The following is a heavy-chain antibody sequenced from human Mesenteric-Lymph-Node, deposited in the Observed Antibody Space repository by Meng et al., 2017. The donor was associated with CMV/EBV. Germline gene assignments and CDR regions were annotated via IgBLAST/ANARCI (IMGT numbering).Heavy chain of an antibody. CDR3: AKDILFDWGFDY. J-gene: IGHJ4*02. CDR2: IRYDGTIR. CDR1: GFTFSSYA. V-gene: IGHV3-30*02. Sequence: GGSLRLSCEASGFTFSSYAMSWVRQAPGKGLEWVAYIRYDGTIRWYADSVKGRFTISRDDSKNTVYLQMNRLRGEDTAVYYCAKDILFDWGFDYWGQGTLVTVSS. D-gene: IGHD7-27*01.